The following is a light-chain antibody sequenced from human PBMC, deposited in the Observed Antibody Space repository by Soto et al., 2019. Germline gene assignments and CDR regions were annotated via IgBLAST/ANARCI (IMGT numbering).Light chain of an antibody. CDR1: SSDVGDYKY. J-gene: IGLJ2*01. Sequence: QSALTQPPSASGSPGQSVTISCTGTSSDVGDYKYVSWYQQHPGKAPKLMIYEVDKRPSGVPDRFSGSKSGNTASLAVSGLQDGEEPAYSCSSYAGSNVIFGGGTKVTVL. V-gene: IGLV2-8*01. CDR2: EVD. CDR3: SSYAGSNVI.